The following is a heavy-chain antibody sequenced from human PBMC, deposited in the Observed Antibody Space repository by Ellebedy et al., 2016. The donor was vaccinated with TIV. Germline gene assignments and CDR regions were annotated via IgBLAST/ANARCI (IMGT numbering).Heavy chain of an antibody. CDR2: IDLDDDK. D-gene: IGHD6-19*01. CDR1: GFSLSTSGMF. J-gene: IGHJ4*02. Sequence: SGPTLVKPTQTLTLTCTFSGFSLSTSGMFVSWIRQPPGKALKWLARIDLDDDKYYSTSLKTRLTISKDTSKNQVVLTMTNMDSVDTATYYCARIRGGYSSGWYLDYWGQGTLATVSS. V-gene: IGHV2-70*11. CDR3: ARIRGGYSSGWYLDY.